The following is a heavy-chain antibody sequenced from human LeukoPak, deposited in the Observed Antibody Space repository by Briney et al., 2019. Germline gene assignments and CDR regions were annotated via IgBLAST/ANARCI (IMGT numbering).Heavy chain of an antibody. CDR2: ISGGGSST. V-gene: IGHV3-23*01. Sequence: PGGSLRLSCAASGFTFSNYAMSWVRQAPGKGLEWVSAISGGGSSTYSADSVKGRFTISRDNSENTLYLQMNSLRAEDTAVYYCASRITMIVVVPLVLWGQGTLVTVSS. D-gene: IGHD3-22*01. CDR1: GFTFSNYA. J-gene: IGHJ4*02. CDR3: ASRITMIVVVPLVL.